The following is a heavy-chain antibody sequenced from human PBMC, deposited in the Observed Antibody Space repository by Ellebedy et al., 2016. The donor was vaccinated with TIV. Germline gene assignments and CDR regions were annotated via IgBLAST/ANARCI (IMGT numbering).Heavy chain of an antibody. V-gene: IGHV1-46*01. Sequence: AASVKVSCKASAYTFTSYYMHWVRQAPGERLEWMGSIDPSGGSTDYAQKVQGRVTMTRDTSTSTVYMELSSLRSDDTAVYYCARDRIVGSSSPYYNGMDVWGQGTTVTVSS. J-gene: IGHJ6*02. CDR3: ARDRIVGSSSPYYNGMDV. D-gene: IGHD1-26*01. CDR2: IDPSGGST. CDR1: AYTFTSYY.